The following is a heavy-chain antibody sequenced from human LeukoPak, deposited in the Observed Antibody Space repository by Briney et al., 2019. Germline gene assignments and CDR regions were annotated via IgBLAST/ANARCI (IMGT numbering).Heavy chain of an antibody. D-gene: IGHD5-18*01. CDR3: AKDHMSSPVTYGYSFDS. CDR2: ISGSGVST. V-gene: IGHV3-23*01. Sequence: GGSLRLSCAASGFTFNVYAMNWVRQAPGKGLELVAAISGSGVSTRDADSVKGRFTISRDNSKNTLYLQMSSLRAEDTAVYYCAKDHMSSPVTYGYSFDSWGQGTLVTVSS. CDR1: GFTFNVYA. J-gene: IGHJ4*02.